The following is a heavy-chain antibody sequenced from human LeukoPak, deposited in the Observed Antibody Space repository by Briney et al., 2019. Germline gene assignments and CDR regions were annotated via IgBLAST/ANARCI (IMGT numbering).Heavy chain of an antibody. CDR1: GFTFDNYA. J-gene: IGHJ4*02. Sequence: GRSLRLSCTASGFTFDNYAMSWFRQAPGKGLEWVGFIRSKIYGGTTEYAASVKGRFTISRDDSKSIAYLQMTSLKSEDTAVYYRVRYSGDADYWGQGTLVTVSS. CDR3: VRYSGDADY. D-gene: IGHD5-12*01. V-gene: IGHV3-49*03. CDR2: IRSKIYGGTT.